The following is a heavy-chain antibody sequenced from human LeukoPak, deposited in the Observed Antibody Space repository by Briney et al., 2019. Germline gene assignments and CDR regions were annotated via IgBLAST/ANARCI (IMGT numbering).Heavy chain of an antibody. J-gene: IGHJ6*03. CDR3: ARRVTSKAVRPNIYQFMDV. V-gene: IGHV4-4*09. CDR1: GDSISGYS. Sequence: PSETLSLTCTVSGDSISGYSWSWIRQSPEKELEWIGLTQTSGTTKYNPSLKGRVSISVDTSKTQVSLKVSSVTAADTAVYYCARRVTSKAVRPNIYQFMDVWGKGTTVTVSS. D-gene: IGHD6-19*01. CDR2: TQTSGTT.